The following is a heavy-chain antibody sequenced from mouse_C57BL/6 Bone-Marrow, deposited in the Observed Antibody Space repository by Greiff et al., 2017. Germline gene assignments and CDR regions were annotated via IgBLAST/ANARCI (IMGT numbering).Heavy chain of an antibody. D-gene: IGHD2-2*01. J-gene: IGHJ4*01. V-gene: IGHV5-17*01. CDR1: GFTFSDYG. CDR3: ARRLPYAMDD. CDR2: ISSGSSTI. Sequence: EVQVVESGGGLVKPGGSLKLSCAASGFTFSDYGMHWFRQAPEKGLECVAYISSGSSTIYYADTVKGRFTLSRDNAKNTLFLQMTSLRSEDTAMYYCARRLPYAMDDWGQGTSVTVSS.